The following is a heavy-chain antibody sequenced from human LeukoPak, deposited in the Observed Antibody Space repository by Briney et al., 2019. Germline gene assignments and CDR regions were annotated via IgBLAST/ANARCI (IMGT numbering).Heavy chain of an antibody. Sequence: GGSLRLSCAASGFTFSSYWMSWVRQAPGKGLEWVANIKQDGSEKYYVDSVKGRFTISRDNAKNSLYLQMNSLRAEDTAVYYCAREPGPPPAYYDFWSGYNPQVPEDWGQGTLVTVSS. CDR1: GFTFSSYW. V-gene: IGHV3-7*01. J-gene: IGHJ4*02. CDR2: IKQDGSEK. CDR3: AREPGPPPAYYDFWSGYNPQVPED. D-gene: IGHD3-3*01.